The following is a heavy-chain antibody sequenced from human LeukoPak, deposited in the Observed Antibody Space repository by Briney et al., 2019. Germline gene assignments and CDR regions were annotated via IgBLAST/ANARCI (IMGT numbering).Heavy chain of an antibody. CDR1: GFTFSDHY. Sequence: GGSLRLSCAASGFTFSDHYMSWIRQAPGKGLEWVVNIKEDGSEIYYVDSVKGRFTISRDNAKNSLYLQMNSLRAEDTAVYYCARVGDFWNGYTNHDAFDVWGQGTMVTVSS. J-gene: IGHJ3*01. V-gene: IGHV3-7*01. D-gene: IGHD3-3*01. CDR3: ARVGDFWNGYTNHDAFDV. CDR2: IKEDGSEI.